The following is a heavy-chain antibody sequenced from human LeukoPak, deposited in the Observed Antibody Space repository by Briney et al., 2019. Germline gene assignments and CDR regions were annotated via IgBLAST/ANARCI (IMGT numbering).Heavy chain of an antibody. CDR3: ARGTADEDYVWFDP. CDR2: TYYRSKWYN. CDR1: GDSVSSNSAA. J-gene: IGHJ5*02. D-gene: IGHD4-17*01. Sequence: QTLSLTCAISGDSVSSNSAAWNWIRQSPSRGLEWLGRTYYRSKWYNDYAVSVKSRITINPDTSKNQFSLQLNSVTPEDTAVYYYARGTADEDYVWFDPWGQGTLVTVSS. V-gene: IGHV6-1*01.